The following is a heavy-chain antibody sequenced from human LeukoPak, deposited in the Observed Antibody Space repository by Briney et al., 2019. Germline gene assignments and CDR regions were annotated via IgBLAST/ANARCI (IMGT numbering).Heavy chain of an antibody. CDR1: GFTFSDYY. CDR3: ARDGSPGEYYFDY. Sequence: GGSLRLSCAASGFTFSDYYMSWIRQAPGKGLEWVSYISSSGSTIYYADSVKGRFTISRDNAKNPLYLQMNSLRAEDTAVYYCARDGSPGEYYFDYWGQGTLVTVSS. CDR2: ISSSGSTI. J-gene: IGHJ4*02. V-gene: IGHV3-11*01. D-gene: IGHD1-26*01.